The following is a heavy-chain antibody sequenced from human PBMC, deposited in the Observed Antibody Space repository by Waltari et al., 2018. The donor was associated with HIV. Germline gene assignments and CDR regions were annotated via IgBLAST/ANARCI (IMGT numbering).Heavy chain of an antibody. CDR1: GGSVSRSSYF. Sequence: QLQLQESGPGLVKPSETLSLTCAVSGGSVSRSSYFWGWIRQPPGKGLEWVGRIYYTGRAYYNPSLKSRVTISVDTPKNQFSLKVTSVTAADTAVYYCARHALRVGAAYWNFDLWGRGTLVTVSS. J-gene: IGHJ2*01. CDR2: IYYTGRA. V-gene: IGHV4-39*01. CDR3: ARHALRVGAAYWNFDL. D-gene: IGHD1-26*01.